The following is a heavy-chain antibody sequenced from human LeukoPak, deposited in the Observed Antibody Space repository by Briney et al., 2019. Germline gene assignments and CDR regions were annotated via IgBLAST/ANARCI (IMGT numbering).Heavy chain of an antibody. CDR2: ITRGGST. CDR1: GVSVTSHG. V-gene: IGHV3-23*05. CDR3: AKVWGTTSGDY. J-gene: IGHJ4*02. Sequence: PGGSLRLSCAVSGVSVTSHGVHWVRQAPGEGLDWVSAITRGGSTYYSDSVKGRFTISRDNSKNTVYLQMTSLRAGDTAVYFCAKVWGTTSGDYWGRGTLVTVSS. D-gene: IGHD3-16*01.